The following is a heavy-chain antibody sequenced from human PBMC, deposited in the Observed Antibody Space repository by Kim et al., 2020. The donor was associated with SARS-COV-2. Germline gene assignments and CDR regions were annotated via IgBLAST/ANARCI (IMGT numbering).Heavy chain of an antibody. J-gene: IGHJ4*02. CDR1: GFTFSSYS. CDR3: ARDGLIPIAAAGTSPDY. Sequence: GGSLRLSCAASGFTFSSYSMNWVRQAPGKGLEWVSSISSSSSYIYYADSVKGRFTISRDNAKNSLYLQMNSLRAEDTAVYYCARDGLIPIAAAGTSPDYWGQGTLVTVSS. D-gene: IGHD6-13*01. V-gene: IGHV3-21*01. CDR2: ISSSSSYI.